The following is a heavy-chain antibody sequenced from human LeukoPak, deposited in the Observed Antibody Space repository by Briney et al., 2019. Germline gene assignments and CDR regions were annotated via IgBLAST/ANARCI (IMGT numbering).Heavy chain of an antibody. V-gene: IGHV3-23*01. CDR3: AKDVYDTTGYYYEY. CDR2: ISGSGGTT. J-gene: IGHJ4*02. CDR1: GFTFSSCA. Sequence: GGSLRLSCVGSGFTFSSCAMTWVRQAPGKGLEWVSDISGSGGTTHYADSVKGRFTISRDNSKSTLYLQVNSLRAEDTAVYYCAKDVYDTTGYYYEYWGQGTLVTVSS. D-gene: IGHD3-22*01.